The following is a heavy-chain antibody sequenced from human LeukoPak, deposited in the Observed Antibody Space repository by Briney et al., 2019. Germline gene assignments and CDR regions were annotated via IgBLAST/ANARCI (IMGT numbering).Heavy chain of an antibody. Sequence: PGGSLRLSCAASGFTFSDYYMSWVRQAPGKGLEWVSAISGSGGSTYYADSVKGRFTISRDNSKNTLYLQMNSLRAEDTAVYYCAKDSGYKDWFDPWGQGSLVTVSS. CDR2: ISGSGGST. CDR3: AKDSGYKDWFDP. CDR1: GFTFSDYY. D-gene: IGHD2-15*01. V-gene: IGHV3-23*01. J-gene: IGHJ5*02.